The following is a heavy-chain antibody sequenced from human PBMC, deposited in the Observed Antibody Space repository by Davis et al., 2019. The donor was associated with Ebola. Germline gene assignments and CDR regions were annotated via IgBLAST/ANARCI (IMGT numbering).Heavy chain of an antibody. V-gene: IGHV3-74*01. J-gene: IGHJ6*02. CDR2: IKSDGTST. CDR3: ARGSRNMDV. CDR1: GFTFSSHY. Sequence: GESLKISCAASGFTFSSHYMHWVRQAPGKGLVWVSRIKSDGTSTSYADSVKGRFTISRDNAKNTLYLQMNSLRAEDTAVYYCARGSRNMDVWGQGTTVTVSS.